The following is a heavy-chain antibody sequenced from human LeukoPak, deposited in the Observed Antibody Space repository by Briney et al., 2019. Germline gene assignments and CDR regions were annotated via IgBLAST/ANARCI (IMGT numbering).Heavy chain of an antibody. CDR1: GFPFSTYS. D-gene: IGHD3-22*01. V-gene: IGHV3-33*08. Sequence: PGGSLRLSCAASGFPFSTYSMHWVRQAPGKGLEWVAVIWYDGSNKYYADSVKGRFTISRDNSKNTLYLQMNSLRAEETAVYYCARDKPPPYYYDSSGIFDYWGEGTLVTVSS. CDR3: ARDKPPPYYYDSSGIFDY. CDR2: IWYDGSNK. J-gene: IGHJ4*02.